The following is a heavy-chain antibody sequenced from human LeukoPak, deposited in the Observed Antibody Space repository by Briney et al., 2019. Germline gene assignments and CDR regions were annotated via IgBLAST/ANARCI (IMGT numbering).Heavy chain of an antibody. J-gene: IGHJ4*02. CDR3: AKGFWDSSGSHFDY. D-gene: IGHD3-22*01. V-gene: IGHV3-9*01. CDR1: GFTFDDYA. CDR2: ISWNSGSI. Sequence: PGRSLRLSCAASGFTFDDYAMHWVRQAPGKGLEWVSGISWNSGSIGYADSVKGRFTISRDNAKNSLYLQMNSLRAEDTALYCCAKGFWDSSGSHFDYWGQGTLVTVSS.